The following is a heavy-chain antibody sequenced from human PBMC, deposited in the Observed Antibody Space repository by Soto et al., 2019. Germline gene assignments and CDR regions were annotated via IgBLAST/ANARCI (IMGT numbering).Heavy chain of an antibody. Sequence: VQLVESGGGLVQPGGSLRLSCAASGFTFSSYGMHWVRQAPVKGLEWVAVISFDGSNKYYADSVKGRFTISRDNSKNTVYLQMNSLRAEDTAVYYCATQIRPEDYYGMDVWGQGTTVTVSS. V-gene: IGHV3-30*03. J-gene: IGHJ6*02. CDR2: ISFDGSNK. CDR3: ATQIRPEDYYGMDV. CDR1: GFTFSSYG.